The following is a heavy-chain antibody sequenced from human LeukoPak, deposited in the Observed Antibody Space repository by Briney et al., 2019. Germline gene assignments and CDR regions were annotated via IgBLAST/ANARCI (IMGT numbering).Heavy chain of an antibody. CDR2: IIGDGSVT. D-gene: IGHD1-26*01. CDR3: ARGWIVGGVTHVFLDY. V-gene: IGHV3-74*01. J-gene: IGHJ4*02. Sequence: PGGSLRLSCTASGLPFSSFWMHWVRQAPGKGLVWVSRIIGDGSVTDYADSVKGRFTISRDNATNTLYLQINSLMNEDLAVYYYARGWIVGGVTHVFLDYWGQGTLVTVSS. CDR1: GLPFSSFW.